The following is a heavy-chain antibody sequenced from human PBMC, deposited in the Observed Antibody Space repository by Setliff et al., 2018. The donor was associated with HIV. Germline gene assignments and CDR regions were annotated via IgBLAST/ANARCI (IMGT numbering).Heavy chain of an antibody. Sequence: GASVKVSCKASGYPFTSYGICWVRQAPGHGLEWMGYISPYNGDAYYAEKFQGRVTMTTDTSTTAVSMELTNLRSDDTAVYFCARMQAYYNFWRSTYYFDYWGQVTPVTVSS. CDR2: ISPYNGDA. CDR3: ARMQAYYNFWRSTYYFDY. J-gene: IGHJ4*02. V-gene: IGHV1-18*01. D-gene: IGHD3-3*01. CDR1: GYPFTSYG.